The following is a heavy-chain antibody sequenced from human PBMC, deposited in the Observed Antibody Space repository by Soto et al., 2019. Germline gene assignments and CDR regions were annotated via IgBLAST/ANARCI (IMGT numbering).Heavy chain of an antibody. J-gene: IGHJ4*02. CDR3: AKIWGYYYDTSGYPPYFDY. CDR1: GFTFSNYG. Sequence: QEQLVESGGGVVQPGRSLRLSCAASGFTFSNYGMHWVRQAPGKGLEWVAVISYDGSKKYYADSVKGRFTISRDNSKNTLYLQMNSLRDEDTAVYYCAKIWGYYYDTSGYPPYFDYWGQGTLVTVSS. CDR2: ISYDGSKK. V-gene: IGHV3-30*18. D-gene: IGHD3-22*01.